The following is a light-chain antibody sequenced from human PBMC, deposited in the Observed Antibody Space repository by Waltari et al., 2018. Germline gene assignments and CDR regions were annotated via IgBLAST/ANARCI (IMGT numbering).Light chain of an antibody. V-gene: IGKV1-39*01. CDR3: QQSYSTLLT. Sequence: DIQMTQSPSSLSASVGDRVTITCRASQSISSYLNWYQQKPGKAPKLLIYAASSLQSGDPSRVSGSGSGTDFTLTISSLQPEDFATYYCQQSYSTLLTFGGGTKVEIK. CDR2: AAS. CDR1: QSISSY. J-gene: IGKJ4*01.